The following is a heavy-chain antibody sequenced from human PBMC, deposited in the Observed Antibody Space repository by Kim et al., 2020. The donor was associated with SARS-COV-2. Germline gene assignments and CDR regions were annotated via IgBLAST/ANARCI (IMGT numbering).Heavy chain of an antibody. CDR2: IRSDGAYT. D-gene: IGHD4-17*01. CDR1: GFTLSSYW. J-gene: IGHJ4*02. Sequence: GGSLRLSCAASGFTLSSYWMHWVRQAPGKGLVWVARIRSDGAYTSYADSVRGRFTISRDDAKNTLYLQMNSLRAEDTAVYYCARYTMTTGGDYWGQGTL. V-gene: IGHV3-74*01. CDR3: ARYTMTTGGDY.